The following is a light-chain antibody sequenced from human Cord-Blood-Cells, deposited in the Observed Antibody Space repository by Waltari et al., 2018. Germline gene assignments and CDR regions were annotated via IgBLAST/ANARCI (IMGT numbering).Light chain of an antibody. V-gene: IGKV3-20*01. CDR2: GAS. Sequence: EIVLTQSPGTLSLSPGERATLSCRASQSVSSSYLAWYQQKPGQAPRLLIYGASSRATGIPDRFSGSGSGIDFTLTISRLEPEDFAVYYCQQYGSSPYTVGQGTKLEIK. CDR1: QSVSSSY. CDR3: QQYGSSPYT. J-gene: IGKJ2*01.